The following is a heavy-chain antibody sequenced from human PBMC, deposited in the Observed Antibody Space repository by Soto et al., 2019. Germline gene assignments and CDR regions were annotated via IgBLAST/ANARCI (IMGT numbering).Heavy chain of an antibody. Sequence: SQTLSLTCAISGDSVSSNSAAWNWIRQSPSRGLEWLGRTYYRSKWYNDYAVSVKSRITINPDTSKNQFSLQLNSVTPEDTAVYYCARVPEPPGGTIFGVNYYYGMDVWGQGTKVTVSS. CDR2: TYYRSKWYN. CDR1: GDSVSSNSAA. J-gene: IGHJ6*02. D-gene: IGHD3-3*01. V-gene: IGHV6-1*01. CDR3: ARVPEPPGGTIFGVNYYYGMDV.